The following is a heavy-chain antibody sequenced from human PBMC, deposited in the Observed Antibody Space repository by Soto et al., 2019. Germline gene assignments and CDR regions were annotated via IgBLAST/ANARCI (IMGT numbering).Heavy chain of an antibody. D-gene: IGHD2-15*01. Sequence: GGSLGLSCAASGFTFSSYGMHWVRQAPGKGLEWVAVISYDGSNKYYADSVKGRFTISRDNSKNTLYLQMNSLRAEDTAVYYCARVRATMVKFWYSDXWGRGTLVTVSS. CDR1: GFTFSSYG. J-gene: IGHJ2*01. V-gene: IGHV3-30*03. CDR2: ISYDGSNK. CDR3: ARVRATMVKFWYSDX.